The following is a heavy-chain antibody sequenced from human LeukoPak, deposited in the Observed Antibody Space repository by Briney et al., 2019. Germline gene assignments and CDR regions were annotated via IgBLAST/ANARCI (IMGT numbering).Heavy chain of an antibody. CDR3: ARDSYYDFWSGSTEYYYYGMDV. J-gene: IGHJ6*02. V-gene: IGHV4-61*01. CDR2: IYYSGST. Sequence: SETLSLTCTVSGGSVSSGSSYWSWIRQPPGKGLEWIGYIYYSGSTNYNPSLKTRVTISVDTSKNQFSLKLSSVTAADTAVYYCARDSYYDFWSGSTEYYYYGMDVWGQGTTVTVSS. CDR1: GGSVSSGSSY. D-gene: IGHD3-3*01.